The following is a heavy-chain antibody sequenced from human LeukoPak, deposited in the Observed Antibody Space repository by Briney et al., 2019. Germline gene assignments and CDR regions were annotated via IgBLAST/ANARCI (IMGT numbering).Heavy chain of an antibody. CDR3: ARRDIVATIST. J-gene: IGHJ4*02. CDR1: GGSFNGYY. V-gene: IGHV4-34*01. D-gene: IGHD5-12*01. CDR2: IYYSGTT. Sequence: PSETLSLTCAVYGGSFNGYYWSWIRQPPGKGLEWIGSIYYSGTTFYNPSLKSRVTISVDTSKSQFSLNLSSVTAADTAVYYCARRDIVATISTWGQGTLVTVSS.